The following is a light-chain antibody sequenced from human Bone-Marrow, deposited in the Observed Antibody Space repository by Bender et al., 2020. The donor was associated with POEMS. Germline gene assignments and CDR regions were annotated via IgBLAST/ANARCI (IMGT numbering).Light chain of an antibody. J-gene: IGLJ3*02. CDR2: DYS. Sequence: SLVLTQPPSLSVAPGQTARIASAGNNIGSKSVHWYHQKAGQAPVFVVFDYSDRPSGIPERFSGSKSGNPANLTISGVEGGEEADYDGEVWESSADHWVCLGGTKLTVL. V-gene: IGLV3-21*02. CDR1: NIGSKS. CDR3: EVWESSADHWV.